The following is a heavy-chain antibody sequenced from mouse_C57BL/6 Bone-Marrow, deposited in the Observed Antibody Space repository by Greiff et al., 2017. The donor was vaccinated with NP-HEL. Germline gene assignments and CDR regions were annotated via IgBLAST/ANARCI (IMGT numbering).Heavy chain of an antibody. Sequence: VQLKESGGGLVQPGESLKLSCESNEYEFPSHDMSWVRTTPEKRLELVAAINSDGGSTYYPDTMERRFIISRDNTKKTLYLHMSSLRSEDTTLYYCARFITPVAPFDYWGQGPTLTVSS. D-gene: IGHD1-1*01. V-gene: IGHV5-2*01. CDR2: INSDGGST. J-gene: IGHJ2*01. CDR3: ARFITPVAPFDY. CDR1: EYEFPSHD.